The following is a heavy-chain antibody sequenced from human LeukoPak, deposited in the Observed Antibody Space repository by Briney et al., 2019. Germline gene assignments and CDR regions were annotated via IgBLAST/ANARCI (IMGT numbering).Heavy chain of an antibody. Sequence: ASVKVSCKASGYTFTGYYMHWVRQAPGQGLEWMGWINPNSGGTNYAQKFQGRVTMTRDTSISTAYMELSRLRSDDTAVYYCARVDSSGTLRYAFDIWGQGTMVTVSS. CDR3: ARVDSSGTLRYAFDI. J-gene: IGHJ3*02. CDR1: GYTFTGYY. CDR2: INPNSGGT. D-gene: IGHD3-22*01. V-gene: IGHV1-2*02.